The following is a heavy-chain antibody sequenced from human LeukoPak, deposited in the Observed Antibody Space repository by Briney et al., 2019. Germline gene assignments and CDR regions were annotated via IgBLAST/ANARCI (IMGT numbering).Heavy chain of an antibody. J-gene: IGHJ4*02. D-gene: IGHD4-23*01. CDR3: ARTRPTVEGWGFDY. V-gene: IGHV4-59*08. Sequence: SETRSLTCTVSGGSISSYYWSWIRQPPGKGLEWIGYIYYSGSTNYNPSLKSRVTISVDTSKNQFSLKLSSVTAADTALYYCARTRPTVEGWGFDYWGQGTLVTVSS. CDR2: IYYSGST. CDR1: GGSISSYY.